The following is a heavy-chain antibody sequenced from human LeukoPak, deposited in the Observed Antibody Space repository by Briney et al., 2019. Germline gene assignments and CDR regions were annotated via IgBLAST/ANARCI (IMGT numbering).Heavy chain of an antibody. CDR2: ISGGGGST. Sequence: GGSLRLSCAASGFTFSSYAMTWVRQAPGKGLEWVSAISGGGGSTYYADSVKGRFTISRDNSQNTLFLQMNSLRAEDTAVYYCAKGSGYDARVYGYWGQGTLVTVSS. V-gene: IGHV3-23*01. CDR1: GFTFSSYA. J-gene: IGHJ4*02. CDR3: AKGSGYDARVYGY. D-gene: IGHD5-12*01.